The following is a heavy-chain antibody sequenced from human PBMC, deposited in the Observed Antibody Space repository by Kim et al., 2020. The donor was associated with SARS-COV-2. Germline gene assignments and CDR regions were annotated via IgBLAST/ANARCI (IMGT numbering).Heavy chain of an antibody. J-gene: IGHJ5*02. CDR1: GYTFSSYA. D-gene: IGHD5-12*01. CDR3: ARGRGWLQSANWFDP. Sequence: ASVKVSCKASGYTFSSYAMNWVRQAPGQGLEWMGWINTNTGNPTYAQGFTGRFVFSLDTSVSMAYLQISSLKAEDTAVYYCARGRGWLQSANWFDPWGQGTLVTVSS. CDR2: INTNTGNP. V-gene: IGHV7-4-1*04.